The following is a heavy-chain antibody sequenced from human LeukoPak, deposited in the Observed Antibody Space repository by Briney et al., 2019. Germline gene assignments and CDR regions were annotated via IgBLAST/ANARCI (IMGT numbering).Heavy chain of an antibody. D-gene: IGHD6-19*01. V-gene: IGHV4-59*01. CDR3: ASGVAGTDYFDY. J-gene: IGHJ4*02. CDR2: IYYSGST. CDR1: GGSISSYY. Sequence: SETLSLTCTVSGGSISSYYWSWIRQPPGKGLEWIGYIYYSGSTNYNPSLKSRVTISVDTSKNQFSLKLGSVTAADTAVYYCASGVAGTDYFDYWGQGTLVTVSS.